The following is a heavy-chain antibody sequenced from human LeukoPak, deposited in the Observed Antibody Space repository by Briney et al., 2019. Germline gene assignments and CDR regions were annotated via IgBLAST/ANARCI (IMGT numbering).Heavy chain of an antibody. J-gene: IGHJ3*02. CDR1: GGTFSSYA. CDR3: ARGNKRYTVPAVSRGAFDI. V-gene: IGHV1-69*01. D-gene: IGHD2-2*01. CDR2: IIPIFGTA. Sequence: ASVKVSCKASGGTFSSYAISWVRQAPGQGLEWMGGIIPIFGTANYAQKFQGRVTITADESTSTAYMELSSLRSEDTAVYYCARGNKRYTVPAVSRGAFDIWGQGTMVTVSS.